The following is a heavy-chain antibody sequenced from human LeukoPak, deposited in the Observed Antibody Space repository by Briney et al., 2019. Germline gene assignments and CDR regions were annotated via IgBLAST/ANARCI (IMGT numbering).Heavy chain of an antibody. CDR1: GGSFSGYY. V-gene: IGHV4-34*01. Sequence: KSSETLSLTCAVYGGSFSGYYWSWIRQPPGKGLEWIGEINHSGSTNYNPSLKSRVTISVDTSKNQFSLKLSSVTAADTAVYYCARVVLFGLLSVSYYGMDVWGQGTTVTVSS. CDR3: ARVVLFGLLSVSYYGMDV. CDR2: INHSGST. J-gene: IGHJ6*02. D-gene: IGHD3-10*01.